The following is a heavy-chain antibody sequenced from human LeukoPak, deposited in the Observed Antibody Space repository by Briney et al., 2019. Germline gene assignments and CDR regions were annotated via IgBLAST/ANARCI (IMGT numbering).Heavy chain of an antibody. CDR3: ARVYYSSSYDYWYFDL. CDR1: GGSISSYY. CDR2: IYYSGST. Sequence: YPSETLSLTCTVSGGSISSYYWSWIRQPPGKGLEWIGYIYYSGSTNYNPSLKSRVTISVDTSKNQFSLKLSSVTAADTAVYYCARVYYSSSYDYWYFDLWGRGTLVTVSS. J-gene: IGHJ2*01. V-gene: IGHV4-59*01. D-gene: IGHD6-13*01.